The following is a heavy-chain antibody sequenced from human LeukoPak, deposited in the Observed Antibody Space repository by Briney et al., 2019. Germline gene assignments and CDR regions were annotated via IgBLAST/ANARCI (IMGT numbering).Heavy chain of an antibody. D-gene: IGHD3-22*01. J-gene: IGHJ5*02. CDR2: TRNKANSYTT. V-gene: IGHV3-72*01. Sequence: PRGSLRLSCAASGFTFSDHYMDWVRQAPGKGLEWVGRTRNKANSYTTEYAASVKGRFTISRDDSKNSLYLQMNSLKTEDTAVYYCARVLYYYDSSGYLDPWGQGTLVTVSS. CDR1: GFTFSDHY. CDR3: ARVLYYYDSSGYLDP.